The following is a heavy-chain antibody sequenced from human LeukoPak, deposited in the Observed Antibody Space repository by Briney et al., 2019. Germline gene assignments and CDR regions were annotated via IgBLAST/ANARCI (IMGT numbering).Heavy chain of an antibody. CDR1: GYTFTGYY. V-gene: IGHV1-2*02. D-gene: IGHD2-2*01. J-gene: IGHJ4*02. CDR3: ARSNTRFCSSTNCPFDY. CDR2: INPNGGGT. Sequence: ASVKVSCKTSGYTFTGYYMHWVRQAPGQGLEWMGWINPNGGGTNYAQKFQGRVTMTRDTSISTAYMELSRLRSDDTAVYYCARSNTRFCSSTNCPFDYWGQGTLVTVSS.